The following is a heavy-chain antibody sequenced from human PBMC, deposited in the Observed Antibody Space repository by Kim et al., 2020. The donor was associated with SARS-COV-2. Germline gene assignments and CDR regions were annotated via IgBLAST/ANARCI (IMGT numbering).Heavy chain of an antibody. CDR2: ISYDGSNK. Sequence: GGSLRLSCAASGFTFSSYGMHWVRQAPGKGLEWVAVISYDGSNKYYADSVKGRFTISRDNSKNTLYLQMNSLRAEDTAVYYCARGEDIVATTDYWGQGTL. V-gene: IGHV3-33*05. D-gene: IGHD5-12*01. J-gene: IGHJ4*02. CDR1: GFTFSSYG. CDR3: ARGEDIVATTDY.